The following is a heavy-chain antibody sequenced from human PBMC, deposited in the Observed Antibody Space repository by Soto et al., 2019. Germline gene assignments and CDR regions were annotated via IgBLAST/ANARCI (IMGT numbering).Heavy chain of an antibody. CDR1: GGSISSGGVS. CDR2: IYHSGST. CDR3: ARGREIFGAVTPFEY. J-gene: IGHJ4*02. D-gene: IGHD3-3*01. V-gene: IGHV4-30-2*01. Sequence: LSLTCAVSGGSISSGGVSWSWIRQPPGKGLEWIGYIYHSGSTYYNPSLHGRVTISLDTSKNQFSLSLRSVTAADTAVYYCARGREIFGAVTPFEYWGQGTQVTVSS.